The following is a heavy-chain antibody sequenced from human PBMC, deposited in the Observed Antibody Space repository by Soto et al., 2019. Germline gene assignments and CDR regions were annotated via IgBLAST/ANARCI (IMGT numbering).Heavy chain of an antibody. J-gene: IGHJ4*02. CDR1: GGSISSGGYC. CDR2: IYYSGST. CDR3: AREVTYGDYGLDY. Sequence: QVQLQESGPGLVKPSQTLSLTCTVSGGSISSGGYCWSWIRQHPGKGLEWIGYIYYSGSTYYNPSLKSRVTISVDTSKNQFSLKLSSVTAADTAVYYCAREVTYGDYGLDYWGQGTLVTVSS. D-gene: IGHD4-17*01. V-gene: IGHV4-31*03.